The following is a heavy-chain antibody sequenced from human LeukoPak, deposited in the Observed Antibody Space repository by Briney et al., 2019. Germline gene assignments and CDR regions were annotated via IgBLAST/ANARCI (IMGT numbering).Heavy chain of an antibody. J-gene: IGHJ4*02. V-gene: IGHV3-73*01. CDR2: IRSKANSYAT. CDR1: GFTFSGSA. CDR3: ARERWFGEFGTDY. D-gene: IGHD3-10*01. Sequence: PGGSLRLSCAASGFTFSGSAMHWVRQASGKGLEWVGRIRSKANSYATAYAASVKGRFTISRDDSKNTAYLQMNSLKTEDTAVYYCARERWFGEFGTDYWGQGTLVTVSS.